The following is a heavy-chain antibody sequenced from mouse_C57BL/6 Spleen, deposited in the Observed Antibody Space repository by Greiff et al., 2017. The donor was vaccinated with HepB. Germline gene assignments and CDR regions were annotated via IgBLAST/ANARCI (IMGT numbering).Heavy chain of an antibody. CDR2: ISNGGGST. Sequence: EVKLMESGGGLVQPGGSLKLSCAASGFTFSDYYMYWVRQTPEKRLEWVAYISNGGGSTYYPDTVKGRFTISRDNAKNTLYLQMSRLKSEDTAMYYCARQLGPYYFDYWGQGTTLTVSS. CDR1: GFTFSDYY. CDR3: ARQLGPYYFDY. V-gene: IGHV5-12*01. J-gene: IGHJ2*01. D-gene: IGHD4-1*01.